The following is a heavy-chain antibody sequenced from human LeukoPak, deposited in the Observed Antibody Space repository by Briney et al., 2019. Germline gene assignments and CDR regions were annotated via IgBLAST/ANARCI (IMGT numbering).Heavy chain of an antibody. V-gene: IGHV4-59*01. CDR3: AREPGIAAVDY. CDR2: IYYSGST. J-gene: IGHJ4*02. D-gene: IGHD6-13*01. Sequence: SETQSLTCTVSGGSISSYYWSWIRQPPGKGLEWIGYIYYSGSTNYNPSLKSRVTISVDTSKNQFSLKLSSVTAADTAVYYCAREPGIAAVDYWGQGTLVTVSS. CDR1: GGSISSYY.